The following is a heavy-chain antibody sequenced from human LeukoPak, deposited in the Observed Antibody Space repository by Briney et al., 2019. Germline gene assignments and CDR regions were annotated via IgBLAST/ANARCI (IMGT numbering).Heavy chain of an antibody. CDR1: GYSISSGYY. V-gene: IGHV4-38-2*02. CDR2: IYHSGST. J-gene: IGHJ6*03. Sequence: KPSETLSLTCTVSGYSISSGYYWGWIRQPPGKGLEWIGSIYHSGSTYYNPSLKSRVTISVDTSKNQFSLKLSSVTAADTAVYYCARVVIAVAGARHQVPPYYYYYMDVWGKGTTVTVSS. CDR3: ARVVIAVAGARHQVPPYYYYYMDV. D-gene: IGHD6-19*01.